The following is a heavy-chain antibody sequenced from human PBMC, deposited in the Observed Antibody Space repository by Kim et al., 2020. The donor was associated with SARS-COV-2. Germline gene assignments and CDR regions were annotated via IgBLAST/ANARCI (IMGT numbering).Heavy chain of an antibody. V-gene: IGHV3-30*18. Sequence: GGSPRLSCAASGFTFSSYGMHWVRQAPGKGLEWVAVISYDGSNKYYADSVKGRFTISRDNSKNTLYLQMNSLRAEDTAVYYCAKEGAAGGYFDYWGQGTLVTVSS. CDR2: ISYDGSNK. D-gene: IGHD2-15*01. CDR3: AKEGAAGGYFDY. CDR1: GFTFSSYG. J-gene: IGHJ4*02.